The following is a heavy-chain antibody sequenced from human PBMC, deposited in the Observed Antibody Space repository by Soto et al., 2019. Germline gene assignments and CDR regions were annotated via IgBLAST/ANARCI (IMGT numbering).Heavy chain of an antibody. Sequence: PSETLSLTCTVSGGSISSGGYYWSWIRQHPGKGLEWIGYIYYSGSTYYNPSLKSRVTISVDTSKNQFSLKLSSVTAADTAVYYCARDYSNYAYYYYGMDVWGQGTTVTVSS. CDR1: GGSISSGGYY. CDR2: IYYSGST. V-gene: IGHV4-31*03. J-gene: IGHJ6*02. D-gene: IGHD4-4*01. CDR3: ARDYSNYAYYYYGMDV.